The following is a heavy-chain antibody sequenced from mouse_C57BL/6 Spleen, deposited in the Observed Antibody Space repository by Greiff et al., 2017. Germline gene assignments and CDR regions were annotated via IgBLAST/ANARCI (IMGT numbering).Heavy chain of an antibody. CDR2: INYDGSST. Sequence: EVKLEESEGGLVQPGSSMKLSCTASGFTFSDYYMAWVRQVPEKGLEWVANINYDGSSTNYLDSLKSRFIISRDNAKNILYLQMSSLKSEDTATYYCARGGGYYGSLAYWGQGTLVTVSA. J-gene: IGHJ3*01. CDR3: ARGGGYYGSLAY. CDR1: GFTFSDYY. D-gene: IGHD1-1*01. V-gene: IGHV5-16*01.